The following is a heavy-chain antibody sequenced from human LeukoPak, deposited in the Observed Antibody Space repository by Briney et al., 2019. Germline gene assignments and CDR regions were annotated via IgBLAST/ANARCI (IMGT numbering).Heavy chain of an antibody. J-gene: IGHJ5*02. Sequence: RPSETLSLTCAVYGGSFSGYYWSWIRLPPGKGLEWIGEINHSGSTNYNPSLKSRVTISVDTSKNQFSLKLSSVTAADTAVYYCARGDLWFGGHQPRNWFDPWGQGTLVTVSS. CDR3: ARGDLWFGGHQPRNWFDP. D-gene: IGHD3-10*01. CDR2: INHSGST. V-gene: IGHV4-34*01. CDR1: GGSFSGYY.